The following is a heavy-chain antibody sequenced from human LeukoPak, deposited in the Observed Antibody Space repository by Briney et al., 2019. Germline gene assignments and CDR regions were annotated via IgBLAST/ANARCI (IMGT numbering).Heavy chain of an antibody. V-gene: IGHV4-59*08. Sequence: SETLSLTCTVSGGSLSTYYWSWIRQPPGKGPEWIGYIYYSGSTNYNPSLKSRVTISVDTSKNQFSLKLSSVTAADTAVYYCARHSGSYYDFDYWGQGTLVTVSS. D-gene: IGHD1-26*01. CDR3: ARHSGSYYDFDY. J-gene: IGHJ4*02. CDR1: GGSLSTYY. CDR2: IYYSGST.